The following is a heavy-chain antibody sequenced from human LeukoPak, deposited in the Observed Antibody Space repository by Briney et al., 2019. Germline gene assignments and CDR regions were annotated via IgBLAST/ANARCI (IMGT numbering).Heavy chain of an antibody. D-gene: IGHD1-26*01. Sequence: PGGSLRLSCAASGFTFITAWMAWVRQAPGKGLEWVGRIKAKAHGGTIEYAAPVKGRFTISRDDSKNTLYLQMNSLKTEDTAVYYCTTDGVGVEGATYDNWGQETLVSVSS. V-gene: IGHV3-15*01. CDR2: IKAKAHGGTI. CDR3: TTDGVGVEGATYDN. J-gene: IGHJ4*02. CDR1: GFTFITAW.